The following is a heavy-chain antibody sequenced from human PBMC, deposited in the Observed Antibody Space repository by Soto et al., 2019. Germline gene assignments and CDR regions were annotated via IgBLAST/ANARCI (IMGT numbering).Heavy chain of an antibody. V-gene: IGHV4-59*01. Sequence: SETLSVNRHVSGGSLSSYYCTWIRQSPGKGLEWIGYVYFSGNTNYNPSLKSRVTVSIDTSKNQFSLRLASVTAADTAFSYCGNGRPSGYVLSWG. J-gene: IGHJ5*01. D-gene: IGHD5-12*01. CDR3: GNGRPSGYVLS. CDR2: VYFSGNT. CDR1: GGSLSSYY.